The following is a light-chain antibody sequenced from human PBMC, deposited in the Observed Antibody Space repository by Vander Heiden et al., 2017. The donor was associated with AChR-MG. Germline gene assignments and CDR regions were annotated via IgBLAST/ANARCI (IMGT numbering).Light chain of an antibody. J-gene: IGKJ5*01. CDR3: QQRSNWPPG. CDR1: QSVSSY. Sequence: EIVLPQSPATLSLSPGESATLSCRASQSVSSYLAWYQQKPGQAPRLLIYDASTRATGIPARFSGSGSGTDFTLTISSLEPEDFAVYYCQQRSNWPPGFGQGTRLEIK. V-gene: IGKV3-11*01. CDR2: DAS.